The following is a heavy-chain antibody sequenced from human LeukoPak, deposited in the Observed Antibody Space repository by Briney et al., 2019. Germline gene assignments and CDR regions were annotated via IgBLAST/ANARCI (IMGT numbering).Heavy chain of an antibody. CDR1: GGSISSSSYY. CDR2: IYYSGST. D-gene: IGHD2/OR15-2a*01. CDR3: ARLTGVLRKFDY. Sequence: SETLSLTCTVSGGSISSSSYYWGWIRQPPGKGLERIGSIYYSGSTYYNPSLKSRVTISVDTSKNQFSLKLSSVTAADTAVYYCARLTGVLRKFDYWGQGTLVTVSS. J-gene: IGHJ4*02. V-gene: IGHV4-39*01.